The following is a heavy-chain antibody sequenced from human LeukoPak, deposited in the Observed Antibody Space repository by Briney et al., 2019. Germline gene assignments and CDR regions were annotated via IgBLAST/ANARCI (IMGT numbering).Heavy chain of an antibody. D-gene: IGHD1-26*01. V-gene: IGHV3-53*01. CDR2: IYSGGST. J-gene: IGHJ2*01. Sequence: GGSLRLSCAASGFTVSSNYMSWVRQAPGKGLEWVSVIYSGGSTYYADSVKGRITISRDNSKNTLYLQMNNLRAEDTAVYYCARDGGYGSYVSPSNWYFDLWGRGTLVTVSS. CDR1: GFTVSSNY. CDR3: ARDGGYGSYVSPSNWYFDL.